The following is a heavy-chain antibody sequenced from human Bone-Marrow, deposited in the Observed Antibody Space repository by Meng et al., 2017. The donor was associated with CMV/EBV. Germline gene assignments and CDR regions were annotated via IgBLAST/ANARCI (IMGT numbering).Heavy chain of an antibody. J-gene: IGHJ6*02. Sequence: ASVKVSCKASGYTFTGYYMHWVRQAPGQGLEWMGWINPNSGGTNYAQKFQGRVTMTRDTSISTAYMELSRLRSDDTAVYYCARDFLYDDFWSGYFSYYGMDVWGQGTTVTVSS. CDR3: ARDFLYDDFWSGYFSYYGMDV. CDR1: GYTFTGYY. D-gene: IGHD3-3*01. CDR2: INPNSGGT. V-gene: IGHV1-2*02.